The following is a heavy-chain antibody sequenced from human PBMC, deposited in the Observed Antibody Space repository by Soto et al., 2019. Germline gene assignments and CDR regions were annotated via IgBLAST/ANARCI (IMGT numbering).Heavy chain of an antibody. V-gene: IGHV3-23*01. CDR2: ISGSGGST. CDR1: GFTFSSYA. D-gene: IGHD3-10*01. Sequence: QPGGSLRLSCAASGFTFSSYAMSWVRQAPGKGLEWVSAISGSGGSTYYADSFQGQVTISADKSISTAYLQWSSLKASDTAMYYCARHRPGAYYYGSGIDSGYDPLDYWGQGTLVTVSS. CDR3: ARHRPGAYYYGSGIDSGYDPLDY. J-gene: IGHJ4*02.